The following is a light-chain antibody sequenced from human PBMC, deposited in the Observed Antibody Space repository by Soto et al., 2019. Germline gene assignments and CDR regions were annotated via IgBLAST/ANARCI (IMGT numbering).Light chain of an antibody. CDR2: EVT. CDR1: SSDVGGYDY. CDR3: SSLTSGSTWV. Sequence: QSALTQPASVSGSPGQSITISCTGTSSDVGGYDYVSWYQQHPDKAPKLIVYEVTHRPSGVSNRFSGSKSGNTASLTISGLQAEDEADYYCSSLTSGSTWVFGTGTKLTVL. V-gene: IGLV2-14*01. J-gene: IGLJ1*01.